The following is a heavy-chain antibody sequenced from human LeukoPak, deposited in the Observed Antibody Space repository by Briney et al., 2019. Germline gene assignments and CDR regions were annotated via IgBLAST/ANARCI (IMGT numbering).Heavy chain of an antibody. J-gene: IGHJ4*02. Sequence: GGSLRLSCAASGFTFSTYAMSWVRQIPGKGLEWVSAISGSDDGAYYADSVKGRFTISRDNSRNTLYLQMNTLRAEDTAVYFCAKSPVSSCRGSFCYPFDYWGQGNLVTVSS. V-gene: IGHV3-23*01. D-gene: IGHD2-15*01. CDR2: ISGSDDGA. CDR1: GFTFSTYA. CDR3: AKSPVSSCRGSFCYPFDY.